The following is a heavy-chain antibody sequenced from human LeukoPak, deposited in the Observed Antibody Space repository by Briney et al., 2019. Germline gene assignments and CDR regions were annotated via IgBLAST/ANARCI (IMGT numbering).Heavy chain of an antibody. D-gene: IGHD2-15*01. CDR3: VVVLVPAAVWQFDL. Sequence: GGSLRLSCVASGFTFSHYGFHWVRQAPGKGLEWVGIIRPDENRKSYGDSVKGRFTIFRDNSKNTVYLQMNTLRAEDTAVYYCVVVLVPAAVWQFDLWGRGTQVTVPS. CDR2: IRPDENRK. V-gene: IGHV3-30*02. CDR1: GFTFSHYG. J-gene: IGHJ2*01.